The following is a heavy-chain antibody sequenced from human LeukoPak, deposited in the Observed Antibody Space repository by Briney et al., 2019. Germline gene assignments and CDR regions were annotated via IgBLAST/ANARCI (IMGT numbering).Heavy chain of an antibody. Sequence: SVKVSCKASGYTFTSYYMHWVRQAPGQGLEWMGRIIPILGIANYAQKFQGRVTITADKSTSTAYMELSSLRSEDTAVYYCARDLMGMTTVTTNGMDVWGQGTTVTVSS. V-gene: IGHV1-69*04. CDR3: ARDLMGMTTVTTNGMDV. D-gene: IGHD4-11*01. CDR2: IIPILGIA. CDR1: GYTFTSYY. J-gene: IGHJ6*02.